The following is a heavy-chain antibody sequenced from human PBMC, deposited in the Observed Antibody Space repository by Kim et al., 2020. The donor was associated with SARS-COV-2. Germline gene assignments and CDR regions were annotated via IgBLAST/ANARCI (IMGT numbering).Heavy chain of an antibody. Sequence: GGSLRLSCAASGFTFSSYAMSWVRQAPGKGLDWVSNIRPGASNTYYADSVKGRFTISRDKPKNTLYLQMSSLRAEDTAIYYCAKGGECGRHRNFDSWGQGTLGTVSS. CDR3: AKGGECGRHRNFDS. CDR2: IRPGASNT. D-gene: IGHD1-26*01. V-gene: IGHV3-23*01. CDR1: GFTFSSYA. J-gene: IGHJ4*02.